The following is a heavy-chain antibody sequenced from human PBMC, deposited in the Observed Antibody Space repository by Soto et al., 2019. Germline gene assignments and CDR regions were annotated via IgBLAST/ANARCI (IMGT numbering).Heavy chain of an antibody. D-gene: IGHD3-22*01. Sequence: SETQSLTYTVSGGSISSGDYYWSWIHQPPGKGLEWIGNIYYSGNTNYNPSLKSRVNISVDKSKNQFSLKLSSVTAADTAVYYCARGRPIITMIVVVARGRDAFDIWGQGTMVTVAS. CDR1: GGSISSGDYY. V-gene: IGHV4-30-4*01. CDR2: IYYSGNT. CDR3: ARGRPIITMIVVVARGRDAFDI. J-gene: IGHJ3*02.